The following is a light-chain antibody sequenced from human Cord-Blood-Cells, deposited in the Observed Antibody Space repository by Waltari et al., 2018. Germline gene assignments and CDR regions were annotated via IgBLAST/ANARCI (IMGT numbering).Light chain of an antibody. CDR3: KQRSNWPWT. Sequence: EIVLTQSPATLSLSPGERATLSCRASQSVSSYFAWYQQKPGQAPRRLIDDASNRATGIPAMFSGSGSGTDFTLTMSSLEPEDFAVYYCKQRSNWPWTFGQGTKVEIK. CDR1: QSVSSY. CDR2: DAS. J-gene: IGKJ1*01. V-gene: IGKV3-11*01.